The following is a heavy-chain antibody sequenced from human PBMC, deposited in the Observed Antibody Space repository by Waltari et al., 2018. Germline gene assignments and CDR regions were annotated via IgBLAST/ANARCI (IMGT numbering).Heavy chain of an antibody. CDR3: ARDNTLAAAGPYYFDY. CDR1: GFTFSSYA. Sequence: QVQLVESGGGVVQPGRSLRLSCAASGFTFSSYAMHWVRQAPGKGLEWVAVISYDGSNKYDADAVKGRFTISRDNSKNTRYLQMNSLGAEDTAVYYCARDNTLAAAGPYYFDYWGQGTLFTVSS. J-gene: IGHJ4*02. CDR2: ISYDGSNK. V-gene: IGHV3-30-3*01. D-gene: IGHD6-13*01.